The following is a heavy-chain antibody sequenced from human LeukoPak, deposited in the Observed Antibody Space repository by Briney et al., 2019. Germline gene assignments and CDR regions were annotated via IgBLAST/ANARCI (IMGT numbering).Heavy chain of an antibody. V-gene: IGHV4-34*01. CDR2: INHRGST. J-gene: IGHJ4*02. Sequence: SETLSLTCAVYGGSFSGYYWSWIRQPPGKGLEWIGEINHRGSTNYNPSLKSRVTISVDTSKNQFSLKLSSVTAADTAVYYCARGPLNCSSTSCSRFDYWGQGTLVTVSS. D-gene: IGHD2-2*01. CDR1: GGSFSGYY. CDR3: ARGPLNCSSTSCSRFDY.